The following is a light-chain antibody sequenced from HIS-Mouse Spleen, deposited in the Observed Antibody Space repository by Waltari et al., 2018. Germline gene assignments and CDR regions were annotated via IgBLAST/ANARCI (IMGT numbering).Light chain of an antibody. CDR2: EDS. J-gene: IGLJ2*01. CDR1: ALPNKY. CDR3: YATDSSGNHRV. V-gene: IGLV3-10*01. Sequence: SYELTQPPSVSVSPGQTARITCSGDALPNKYAYWYQQKSGQAPVLVRYEDSKRPSGIPERFSGSSSGTMATLTISGAQVEDEADYYCYATDSSGNHRVFGGGTKLTVL.